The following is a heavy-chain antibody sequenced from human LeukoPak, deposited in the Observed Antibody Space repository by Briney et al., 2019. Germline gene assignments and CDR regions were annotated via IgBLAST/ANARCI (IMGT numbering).Heavy chain of an antibody. J-gene: IGHJ5*02. V-gene: IGHV1-2*02. D-gene: IGHD6-6*01. CDR2: INPNSGGT. CDR1: GYTFTCYY. CDR3: ARGRKSIAARRGTNNPANWFDP. Sequence: GASVKVSCKASGYTFTCYYMHWVRQAPGQGLEWVGWINPNSGGTNYAQKFQGRVTMTRDTSISTAYMELSRLRSDDTAVYYCARGRKSIAARRGTNNPANWFDPWGQGTLVTVSS.